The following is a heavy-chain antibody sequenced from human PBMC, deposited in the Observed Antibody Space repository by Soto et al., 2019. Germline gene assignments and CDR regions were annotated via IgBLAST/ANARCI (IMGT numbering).Heavy chain of an antibody. CDR2: IYYSGST. CDR3: ARGIAARPMQYNWFDP. J-gene: IGHJ5*02. V-gene: IGHV4-59*01. Sequence: ASETLSLTCTVSGGSISSYYWSWIRQPPGKGLEWIGYIYYSGSTNYNPSLKSRVTISVDTSKNQFSLKLSSVTAADTAVYYCARGIAARPMQYNWFDPWGQGTLVTVSS. CDR1: GGSISSYY. D-gene: IGHD6-6*01.